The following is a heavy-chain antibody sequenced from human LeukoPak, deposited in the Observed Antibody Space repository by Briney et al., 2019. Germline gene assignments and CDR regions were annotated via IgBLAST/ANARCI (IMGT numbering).Heavy chain of an antibody. CDR3: AKGGSTGWFDYFDY. CDR2: ISSDGANK. Sequence: GGSLRLSCAASGFTFSTYGIHWVRQAPGKGLEWVAVISSDGANKFYVDSVQGRSTISRDNSKNTVYLQMNSLRAEDTAVYYCAKGGSTGWFDYFDYWGQGTPVTVSS. D-gene: IGHD6-19*01. CDR1: GFTFSTYG. J-gene: IGHJ4*02. V-gene: IGHV3-30*18.